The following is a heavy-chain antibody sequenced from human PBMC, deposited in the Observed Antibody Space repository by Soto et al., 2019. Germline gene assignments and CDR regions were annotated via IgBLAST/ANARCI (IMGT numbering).Heavy chain of an antibody. V-gene: IGHV3-21*01. J-gene: IGHJ4*02. D-gene: IGHD1-26*01. CDR3: ARDSGGSYSGADY. Sequence: EVQLVESGGGLVKPGGSLRLSCAASGFTFSSYSMNWVRQAPGKGLEWVSSISSSSSYIYYADSVKGRFTISRDNAKNSLYLQMNGLRAEDTAVYYCARDSGGSYSGADYWGQGTLVTVSS. CDR2: ISSSSSYI. CDR1: GFTFSSYS.